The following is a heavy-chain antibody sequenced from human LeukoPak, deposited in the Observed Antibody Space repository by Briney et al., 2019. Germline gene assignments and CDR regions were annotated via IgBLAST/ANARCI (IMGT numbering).Heavy chain of an antibody. Sequence: SVKVSCTASGYTFTSYGISWVRQAPGQGLEWMGGIIPMFGIANYAQKFQGRVTITADESTSTAYMELSSLRSEDTAVYYCARDRPYTGGWRGFDYWGQGTLVTVSS. V-gene: IGHV1-69*13. D-gene: IGHD6-19*01. CDR1: GYTFTSYG. CDR3: ARDRPYTGGWRGFDY. J-gene: IGHJ4*02. CDR2: IIPMFGIA.